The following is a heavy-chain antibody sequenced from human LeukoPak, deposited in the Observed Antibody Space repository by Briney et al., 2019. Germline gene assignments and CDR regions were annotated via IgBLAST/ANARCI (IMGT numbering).Heavy chain of an antibody. Sequence: SETLSLTCTVSGGSISSYYWSWIRQPPGKGLEWIGYIYYSGSTNYNPSLKSRVTISVDTSKNQFSLKLSSVTAADTAVYYCARAYYGSGVGAFDIWGHGTMVTVSS. CDR2: IYYSGST. CDR1: GGSISSYY. J-gene: IGHJ3*02. CDR3: ARAYYGSGVGAFDI. V-gene: IGHV4-59*01. D-gene: IGHD3-10*01.